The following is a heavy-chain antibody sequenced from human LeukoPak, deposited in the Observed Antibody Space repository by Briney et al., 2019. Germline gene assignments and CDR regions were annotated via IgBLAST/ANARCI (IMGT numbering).Heavy chain of an antibody. J-gene: IGHJ4*02. D-gene: IGHD5-18*01. CDR1: GLSFGSHA. V-gene: IGHV3-23*01. Sequence: PGGFLRLSCEASGLSFGSHAMYWVRQAPGKGLEWVAGIFGSSGSPHYADSVKGRFTISRDNSRNTVYLQINSLRADDTAVYYCGKTTVGYSSGQKPAWPVDYWGQGTLVTVSS. CDR3: GKTTVGYSSGQKPAWPVDY. CDR2: IFGSSGSP.